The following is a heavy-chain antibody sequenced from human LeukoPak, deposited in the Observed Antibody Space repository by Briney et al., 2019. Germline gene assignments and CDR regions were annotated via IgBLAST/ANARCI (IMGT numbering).Heavy chain of an antibody. Sequence: SETLSLTCAVYGGSFSGYYWSWIRQPQGKGLEWIGEINHSGSTNYNPSLKSRVTISVDTSKNQFSLKLSSVTAADTAVYYCARRYYGSGSYYRYWGQGTLVTVSS. V-gene: IGHV4-34*01. D-gene: IGHD3-10*01. J-gene: IGHJ4*02. CDR2: INHSGST. CDR3: ARRYYGSGSYYRY. CDR1: GGSFSGYY.